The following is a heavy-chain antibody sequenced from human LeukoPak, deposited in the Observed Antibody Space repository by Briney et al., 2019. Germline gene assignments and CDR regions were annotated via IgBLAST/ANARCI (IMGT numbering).Heavy chain of an antibody. J-gene: IGHJ4*02. CDR1: GGSISSGSYY. CDR3: ASSGYSYGYYFDY. CDR2: IYTSGST. Sequence: SETLSLTCTVSGGSISSGSYYWSWIRQPAGKGLEWIGSIYTSGSTNYNPSLKSRVTISVDTSKNQFSLNLSSVTAADTAVDYCASSGYSYGYYFDYWGQGTLVTVSS. V-gene: IGHV4-61*02. D-gene: IGHD5-18*01.